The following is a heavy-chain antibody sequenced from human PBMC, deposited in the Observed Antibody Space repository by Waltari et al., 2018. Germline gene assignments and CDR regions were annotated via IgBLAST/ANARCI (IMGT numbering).Heavy chain of an antibody. CDR2: INHSGYT. CDR1: GGSFSGYF. V-gene: IGHV4-34*02. Sequence: QVHLQQWGAGLLKPSETLSLTCAVSGGSFSGYFWRWFRQPPGKGLAWLGEINHSGYTNYNPSLKSRVTISVDTSKNQFSLKLSSVTAADTAVYYCAREGRAAAGTDYWSQGTLVTVSS. CDR3: AREGRAAAGTDY. D-gene: IGHD6-13*01. J-gene: IGHJ4*02.